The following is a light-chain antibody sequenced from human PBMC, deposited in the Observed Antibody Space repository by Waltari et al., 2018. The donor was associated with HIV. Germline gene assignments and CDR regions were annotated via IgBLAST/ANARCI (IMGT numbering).Light chain of an antibody. Sequence: QSALTQPPSASGSPGQSVTISCTGSDSELGSSNYVSWYQQHPGKAPKLMIYEVNKRPSGVPDRFSGAKSGSVASLTVSGLQADDEADYYCSSYAGRDIRVVFGGGTKLTVL. CDR1: DSELGSSNY. J-gene: IGLJ2*01. V-gene: IGLV2-8*01. CDR2: EVN. CDR3: SSYAGRDIRVV.